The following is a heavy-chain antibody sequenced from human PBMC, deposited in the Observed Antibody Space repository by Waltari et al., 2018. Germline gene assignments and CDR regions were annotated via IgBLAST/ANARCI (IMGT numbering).Heavy chain of an antibody. Sequence: VQLVQSGAEVKKPGSSVKVSCKASGGTFSSYTISWVRQAPGQGLEWMGRIIPILGIANSAHNFQVRVTVTPDKSTSTAYMELSSLRSEDTAVYYCARGPEGNCYDTNGDYWGQGTLVTVSS. V-gene: IGHV1-69*02. D-gene: IGHD3-22*01. J-gene: IGHJ4*02. CDR2: IIPILGIA. CDR1: GGTFSSYT. CDR3: ARGPEGNCYDTNGDY.